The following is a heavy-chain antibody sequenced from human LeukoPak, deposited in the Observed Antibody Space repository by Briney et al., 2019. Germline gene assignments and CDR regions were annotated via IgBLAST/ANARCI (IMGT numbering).Heavy chain of an antibody. Sequence: GSLRLSCAASGFTFSRYTIHWVRQAPGKGLEYVSAISCNGGSTYYANSVKGRFTISRDNSKNTLYLQMGSLRAEDMAVYYCARWRHSSGYYYDDWGQGTLVTVSS. D-gene: IGHD3-22*01. V-gene: IGHV3-64*01. CDR3: ARWRHSSGYYYDD. CDR1: GFTFSRYT. J-gene: IGHJ4*02. CDR2: ISCNGGST.